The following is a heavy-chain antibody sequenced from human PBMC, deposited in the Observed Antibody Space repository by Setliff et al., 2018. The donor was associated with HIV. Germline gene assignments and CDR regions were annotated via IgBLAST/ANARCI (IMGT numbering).Heavy chain of an antibody. V-gene: IGHV3-30*02. Sequence: PGGSLRLSCAASGFTFSSYGMHWVRQAPGKGLEWVAFIRYDGSNKYYADSVKGRFTISRDNSKNTLYLQMSSLRAEDTAVYYCANMQWASNAWYSFDYWGQGALVTVSS. CDR1: GFTFSSYG. D-gene: IGHD6-19*01. CDR2: IRYDGSNK. CDR3: ANMQWASNAWYSFDY. J-gene: IGHJ4*02.